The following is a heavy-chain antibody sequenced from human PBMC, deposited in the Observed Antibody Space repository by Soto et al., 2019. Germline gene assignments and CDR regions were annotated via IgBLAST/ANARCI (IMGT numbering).Heavy chain of an antibody. D-gene: IGHD3-22*01. CDR1: GYTFTGYY. CDR2: INPNSGGT. CDR3: ARTVYDSSGYPTGGFDY. V-gene: IGHV1-2*04. J-gene: IGHJ4*02. Sequence: QVQLVQSGAEVKKPGASVKVSCKASGYTFTGYYMHWVRQAPGQGLEWMGWINPNSGGTNYAQKFQGWVTMNRDTSISTAYMELSRLRSDDTAEYYCARTVYDSSGYPTGGFDYWGQGTLVTVSS.